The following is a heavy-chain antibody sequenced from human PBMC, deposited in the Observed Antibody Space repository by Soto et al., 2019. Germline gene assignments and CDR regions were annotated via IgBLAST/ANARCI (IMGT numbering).Heavy chain of an antibody. CDR3: ARVLMCISTSCYTPPYYRYASQNGMDV. CDR1: GFTFSSYW. V-gene: IGHV3-74*01. Sequence: GGSLRLSCAASGFTFSSYWMHRVRQAPGKGLVWVSRINSDGSSTSYAESVKGRFTISRDNAKNSLYLQMNSLRDEDTAVYYCARVLMCISTSCYTPPYYRYASQNGMDVWGQGTTVTVSS. D-gene: IGHD2-2*02. CDR2: INSDGSST. J-gene: IGHJ6*02.